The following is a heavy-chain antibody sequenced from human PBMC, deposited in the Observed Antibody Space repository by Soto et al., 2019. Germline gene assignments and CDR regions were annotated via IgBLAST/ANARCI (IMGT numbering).Heavy chain of an antibody. Sequence: PSETLSLTCTVSGGSISSSSYYWGWIRQPPGKGLEWIGSIYYSGSTYYNPSLKSRVTISVDTSKNQFSLKLSSVTAADTAVYYCAIIVGARGYWGQGTLVTVSS. CDR2: IYYSGST. J-gene: IGHJ4*02. V-gene: IGHV4-39*01. CDR1: GGSISSSSYY. D-gene: IGHD1-26*01. CDR3: AIIVGARGY.